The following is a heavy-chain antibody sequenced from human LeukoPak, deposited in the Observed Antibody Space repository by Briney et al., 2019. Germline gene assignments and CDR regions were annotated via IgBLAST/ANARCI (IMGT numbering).Heavy chain of an antibody. D-gene: IGHD6-13*01. CDR2: INTDGRTI. V-gene: IGHV3-74*01. Sequence: GGSLRLSCAASGFTLGSYWMHWVRQPARKGLVWVSRINTDGRTINYADSVEGRFTISRDIAKNTLYLQMNSLRAEDTAVHYCVRVAAGTGSFDIWGQGTMVTVSS. J-gene: IGHJ3*02. CDR3: VRVAAGTGSFDI. CDR1: GFTLGSYW.